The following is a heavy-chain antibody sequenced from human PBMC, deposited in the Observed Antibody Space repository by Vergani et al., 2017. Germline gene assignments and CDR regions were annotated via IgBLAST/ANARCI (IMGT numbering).Heavy chain of an antibody. CDR2: IYTSGST. J-gene: IGHJ5*02. D-gene: IGHD3-10*01. V-gene: IGHV4-4*07. CDR1: GGSISSYY. CDR3: ARDNELLWFGELLYSNWFDP. Sequence: QVQLQESGPGLVKPSETLSLTCTVSGGSISSYYWSWIRQPAGKGLEWIGRIYTSGSTNYNPSLKSRVTMSVDTSKNQFSLKLSSVTAADTAVYYCARDNELLWFGELLYSNWFDPGGQGTLVTVSS.